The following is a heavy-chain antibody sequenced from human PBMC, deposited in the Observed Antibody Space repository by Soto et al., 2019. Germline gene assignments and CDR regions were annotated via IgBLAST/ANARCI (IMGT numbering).Heavy chain of an antibody. J-gene: IGHJ4*02. CDR3: ARDQVGSSWPLDY. CDR2: IWYDGSNK. V-gene: IGHV3-33*01. Sequence: GGSLRLSCAASGFTFSSYGMHWVRQAPGKGLEWVAVIWYDGSNKYYADSVKGRFTISRDNSKNTLYLQMNSLRAEDTAVYYCARDQVGSSWPLDYWGQGTLVTVSS. CDR1: GFTFSSYG. D-gene: IGHD6-13*01.